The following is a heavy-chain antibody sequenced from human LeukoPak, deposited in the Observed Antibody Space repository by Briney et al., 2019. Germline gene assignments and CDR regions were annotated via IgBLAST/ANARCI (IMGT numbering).Heavy chain of an antibody. D-gene: IGHD1-1*01. CDR2: INSDGINT. V-gene: IGHV3-74*01. Sequence: GGSLRLSCAASGFTFSNYWMHWVRQAPGKGLVWVSRINSDGINTSYADSVKGRFTISRDNAKNSLYLQMDSLRAEDTALYYCAKDSRPYIRYFDYWGQGTLVTVSS. J-gene: IGHJ4*02. CDR3: AKDSRPYIRYFDY. CDR1: GFTFSNYW.